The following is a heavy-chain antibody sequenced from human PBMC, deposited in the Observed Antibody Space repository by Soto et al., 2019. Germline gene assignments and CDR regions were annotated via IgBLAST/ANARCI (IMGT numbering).Heavy chain of an antibody. CDR2: INHSGST. J-gene: IGHJ5*02. CDR3: ARTRRGYSYGLGYENWFDP. Sequence: LSLTCAVYGGSFSGYYWSWIRQPPGKGLEWIGEINHSGSTNYNPSLKSRVTISVDTSKNQFSLKLSSVTAADTAVYYCARTRRGYSYGLGYENWFDPWGQGTLVTVSS. V-gene: IGHV4-34*01. D-gene: IGHD5-18*01. CDR1: GGSFSGYY.